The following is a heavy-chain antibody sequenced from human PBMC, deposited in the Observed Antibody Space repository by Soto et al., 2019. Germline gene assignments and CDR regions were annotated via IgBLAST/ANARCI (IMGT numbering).Heavy chain of an antibody. CDR3: ARYMVRGDGLDY. Sequence: QVQLQESGPGLVKPSQTLSLTCTVSGGSISSGGYYWSWIRQHPGKGLEWIGYIYYSGSTYYNPSLKSRXTIXVXTSKNQFSLKLSSVTAADTAVYYCARYMVRGDGLDYWGQGTLVTVSS. CDR1: GGSISSGGYY. CDR2: IYYSGST. V-gene: IGHV4-31*03. J-gene: IGHJ4*02. D-gene: IGHD3-10*01.